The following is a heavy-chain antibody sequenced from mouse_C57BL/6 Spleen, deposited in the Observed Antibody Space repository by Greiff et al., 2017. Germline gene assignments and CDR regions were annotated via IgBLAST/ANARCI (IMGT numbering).Heavy chain of an antibody. CDR1: GFNIKDDY. V-gene: IGHV14-4*01. Sequence: VQLQQSGAELVRPGASVKLSCKASGFNIKDDYMHWVKQRPEKGLEWIGWIDPENGDTEYASKFQGKATITSDTSSNTAYLQLSSLTSEDTAVYYCTTGWNDFPMCYWGQGTSVTVSS. D-gene: IGHD1-1*02. CDR2: IDPENGDT. J-gene: IGHJ4*01. CDR3: TTGWNDFPMCY.